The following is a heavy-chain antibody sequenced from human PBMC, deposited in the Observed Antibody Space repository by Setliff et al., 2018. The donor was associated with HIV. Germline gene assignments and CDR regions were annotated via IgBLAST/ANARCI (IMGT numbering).Heavy chain of an antibody. CDR2: IYYSGNT. V-gene: IGHV4-39*01. CDR3: ARMESTRPPRDLDY. Sequence: PSETLSLTCTVSGGSVSNSAYYWGWIRQPTGKGLEWIGTIYYSGNTQYNSSFKSRVTISIDTSKNEFSLKLHTVTAEDTAVYYCARMESTRPPRDLDYWGQGTLVTVSS. CDR1: GGSVSNSAYY. D-gene: IGHD6-6*01. J-gene: IGHJ4*02.